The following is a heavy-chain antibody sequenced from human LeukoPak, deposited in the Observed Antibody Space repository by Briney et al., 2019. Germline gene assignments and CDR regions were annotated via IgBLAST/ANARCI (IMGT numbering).Heavy chain of an antibody. V-gene: IGHV4-38-2*02. CDR1: GGSISSYY. CDR3: ARDGGYCSGGSCYADY. Sequence: SETLSLTCTVSGGSISSYYWSWIRQPPGKGLEWIGSIYHSGSTYYNPSLKSRVTISVDTSKNQFSLKLSSVTAADTAVYYCARDGGYCSGGSCYADYWGQGTLVTVSS. D-gene: IGHD2-15*01. CDR2: IYHSGST. J-gene: IGHJ4*02.